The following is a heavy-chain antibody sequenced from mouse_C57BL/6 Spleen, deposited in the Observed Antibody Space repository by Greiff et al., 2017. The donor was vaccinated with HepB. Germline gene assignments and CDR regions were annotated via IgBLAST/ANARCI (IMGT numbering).Heavy chain of an antibody. J-gene: IGHJ4*01. V-gene: IGHV1-15*01. CDR3: TIYYYGSSYGYAMDY. D-gene: IGHD1-1*01. CDR2: IDPDTGGT. Sequence: VQLQQSGAELVRPGASVTLSCKASGYTFTDYEMHWVKQTPVHGLEWIGAIDPDTGGTAYNQKFKGKAILTADKSSRTAYMELRSLTSEDSAVYYCTIYYYGSSYGYAMDYWGQGTSVTVSS. CDR1: GYTFTDYE.